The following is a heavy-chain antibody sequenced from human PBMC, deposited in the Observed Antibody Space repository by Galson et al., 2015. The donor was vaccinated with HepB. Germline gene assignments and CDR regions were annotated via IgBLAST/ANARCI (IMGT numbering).Heavy chain of an antibody. V-gene: IGHV7-4-1*02. J-gene: IGHJ1*01. D-gene: IGHD2-21*01. CDR1: GYTFTSYA. CDR2: INTNTGNP. Sequence: SVKVSCKASGYTFTSYAMNWVRQAPGQGLEWMGWINTNTGNPTYAQGFTGRFVFSLDTSVSTAYLQISSLKAEDTAVYYCARELSTYCGGDCYPLAEYFQHWGQGTLVTVSS. CDR3: ARELSTYCGGDCYPLAEYFQH.